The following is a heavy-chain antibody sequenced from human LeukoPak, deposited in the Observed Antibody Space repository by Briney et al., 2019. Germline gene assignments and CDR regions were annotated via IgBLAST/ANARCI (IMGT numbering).Heavy chain of an antibody. CDR1: GFTFSSYS. V-gene: IGHV3-48*01. J-gene: IGHJ4*02. D-gene: IGHD6-13*01. CDR3: ARGLIESSSWYFY. CDR2: ISSSSSTI. Sequence: PGGSLRLSCAASGFTFSSYSMNWVRQAPGKELEWVSYISSSSSTIYYADSVKGRFTISRDNAKNSLYLQMNSLRAEDTAVYYCARGLIESSSWYFYWGQGTLVTVSS.